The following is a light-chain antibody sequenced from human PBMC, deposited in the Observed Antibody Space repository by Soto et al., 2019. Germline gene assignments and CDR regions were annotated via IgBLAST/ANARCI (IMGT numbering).Light chain of an antibody. Sequence: EIVLTQSPGTLSLSPVEIATLSFMAIQSVSSSYLAWYQQKPGRAPRLLIYGAASRATGIPDRSSGSGSGTDFTLTISRLEPEEFAVYYCQQYCSSPPITFGQGTRLEIK. CDR1: QSVSSSY. J-gene: IGKJ5*01. CDR2: GAA. V-gene: IGKV3-20*01. CDR3: QQYCSSPPIT.